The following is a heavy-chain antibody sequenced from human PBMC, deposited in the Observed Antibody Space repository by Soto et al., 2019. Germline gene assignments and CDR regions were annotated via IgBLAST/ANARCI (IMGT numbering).Heavy chain of an antibody. D-gene: IGHD3-10*01. Sequence: PSETLSLTCAVYGGSFSGYYWSWIRQPPGKGLEWIGEINHSGSTNYNPSLKSRVTISVDTSKNQFSLKLSSVTAADTAVYYCARGRRDYYGSGSYYGWFDPWGQGTLVTVS. CDR3: ARGRRDYYGSGSYYGWFDP. V-gene: IGHV4-34*01. J-gene: IGHJ5*02. CDR1: GGSFSGYY. CDR2: INHSGST.